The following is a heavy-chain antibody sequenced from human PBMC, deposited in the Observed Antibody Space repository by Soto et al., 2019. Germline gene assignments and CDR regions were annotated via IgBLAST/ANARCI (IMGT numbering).Heavy chain of an antibody. CDR3: ASGEYSGYPYYYGMDV. J-gene: IGHJ6*02. Sequence: ASVKVSCKASGYTFTSYGISWVRQAPGQGLEWMGWINPNSGGTNYAQKFQGRVTMTRDTSISTAYMELSRLRSDDTAVYYCASGEYSGYPYYYGMDVWGQGTTVTVSS. V-gene: IGHV1-2*02. D-gene: IGHD5-12*01. CDR1: GYTFTSYG. CDR2: INPNSGGT.